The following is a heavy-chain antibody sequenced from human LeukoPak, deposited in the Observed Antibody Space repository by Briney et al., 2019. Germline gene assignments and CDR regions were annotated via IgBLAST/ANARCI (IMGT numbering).Heavy chain of an antibody. CDR3: ARGRRDVFDI. V-gene: IGHV1-8*03. Sequence: ASVKVSCKASGYTFTSYDINWVRQATGQGLEWMGWMNPHSGNTGYAQKFLGRITLTRNTSTSMAYMELTSLKSEDTAVYYCARGRRDVFDIWGQGTTVTVS. CDR2: MNPHSGNT. J-gene: IGHJ3*02. CDR1: GYTFTSYD.